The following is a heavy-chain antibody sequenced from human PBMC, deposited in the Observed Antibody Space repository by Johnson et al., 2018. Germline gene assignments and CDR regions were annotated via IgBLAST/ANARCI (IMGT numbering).Heavy chain of an antibody. V-gene: IGHV3-21*01. D-gene: IGHD3-16*01. CDR1: GFTFSSYS. J-gene: IGHJ6*03. CDR3: ARDGLQGGYYYHYMDV. Sequence: VQLVESGGGLVKPGGTLRLSCAASGFTFSSYSMNWVRQAPGKGREWVSSISSSSSYIYYADSVKGRFTIARDKAKNSLYLQMNRLRAEDTAVYYWARDGLQGGYYYHYMDVWGKGTTVTVSS. CDR2: ISSSSSYI.